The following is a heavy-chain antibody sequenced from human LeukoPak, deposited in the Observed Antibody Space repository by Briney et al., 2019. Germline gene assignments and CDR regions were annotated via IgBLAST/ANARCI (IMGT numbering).Heavy chain of an antibody. V-gene: IGHV3-21*01. CDR2: ISSSSSYI. D-gene: IGHD4-17*01. CDR3: ARDIRDGDYDY. CDR1: GFTFSSYS. Sequence: GGSLRLSCAASGFTFSSYSMNWVRQAPGKGLEWVSSISSSSSYIYYADSVKGRFTISRDNAKNSLYLQMNSLRAEDTAVYYCARDIRDGDYDYWGQGTLVTVSS. J-gene: IGHJ4*02.